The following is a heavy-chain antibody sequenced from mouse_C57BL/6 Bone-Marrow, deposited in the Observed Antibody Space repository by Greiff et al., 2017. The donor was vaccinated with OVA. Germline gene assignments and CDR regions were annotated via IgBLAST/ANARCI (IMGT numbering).Heavy chain of an antibody. Sequence: EVQVVESGGGLVQSGRSLRLSCATSGFTFSDFYMEWVRQAPGKGLEWIAASRNKANDYTTEYSASVKGRFIVSRDTSQSILYLQMNALRAEDTAIYYCARDVSHAMDYWGQGTSVTVSS. V-gene: IGHV7-1*01. CDR1: GFTFSDFY. J-gene: IGHJ4*01. CDR2: SRNKANDYTT. CDR3: ARDVSHAMDY.